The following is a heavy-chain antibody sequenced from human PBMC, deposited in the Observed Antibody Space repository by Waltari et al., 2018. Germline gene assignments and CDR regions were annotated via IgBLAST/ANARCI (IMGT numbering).Heavy chain of an antibody. J-gene: IGHJ4*02. CDR1: GFTFSSYW. V-gene: IGHV3-74*03. CDR2: INSDGGTT. D-gene: IGHD5-12*01. Sequence: EVQLVESGGGLAQPGGSLRLSCVASGFTFSSYWMHWVRQAPGKGLVGVSRINSDGGTTKYADSVKGRFTISRDNAKNTLYLQMNRLRAEDTAVYYCAKGGGWLQDYWGQGTLVTVSS. CDR3: AKGGGWLQDY.